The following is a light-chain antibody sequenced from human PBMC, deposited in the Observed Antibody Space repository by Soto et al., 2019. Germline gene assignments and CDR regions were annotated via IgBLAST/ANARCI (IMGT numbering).Light chain of an antibody. CDR3: QQYNDWPGKT. Sequence: ETVMTQSPATLSVSPGARAALFCRASQTVSYNLAWYQQKPGQAPRLLIYAAANRATGIADRFSGSGYGKELTLTISRLQHEDFAVYYCQQYNDWPGKTFGQGTKVDIK. J-gene: IGKJ1*01. V-gene: IGKV3-15*01. CDR2: AAA. CDR1: QTVSYN.